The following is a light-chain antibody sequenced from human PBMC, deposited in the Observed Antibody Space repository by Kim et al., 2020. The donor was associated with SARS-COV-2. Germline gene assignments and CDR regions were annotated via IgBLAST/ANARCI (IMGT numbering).Light chain of an antibody. V-gene: IGKV1-5*01. Sequence: ASVGDRVSSTCRASQIIETYLAWYQQKPGKAPALLIYQASSLHIGVPSRFSGSGSGTEFTLTINSLQPDDFATYYCQHYIRFPYTFGQGTKVDIK. J-gene: IGKJ2*01. CDR2: QAS. CDR3: QHYIRFPYT. CDR1: QIIETY.